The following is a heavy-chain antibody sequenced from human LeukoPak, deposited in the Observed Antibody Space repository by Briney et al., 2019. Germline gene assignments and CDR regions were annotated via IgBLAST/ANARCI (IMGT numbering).Heavy chain of an antibody. D-gene: IGHD2-2*01. V-gene: IGHV4-34*01. CDR1: GGSFSGYY. CDR2: INHSGST. Sequence: SETLSLTCAVYGGSFSGYYWSWIRQPPGKGLEWIGEINHSGSTNYNPSLKSRVTISVDTSKNQFSLKLSSVTAADTAVYYCARHTRNIVVVPAAKTHYYYYYMDVWGKGTTVTISS. J-gene: IGHJ6*03. CDR3: ARHTRNIVVVPAAKTHYYYYYMDV.